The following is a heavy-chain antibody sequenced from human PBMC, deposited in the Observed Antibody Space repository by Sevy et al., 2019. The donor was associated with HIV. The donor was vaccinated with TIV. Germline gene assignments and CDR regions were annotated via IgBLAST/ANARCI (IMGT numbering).Heavy chain of an antibody. Sequence: GGSLRLSCAASGFIFSTAWMNWVRQAPGKGLEWVGRIKSKTDGGTADYAAPVKGRTTISRDDSKNTLYLQMNSLKTEDTAVYYCTTANVWDGDWYFDSWGQGTLVTVSS. CDR2: IKSKTDGGTA. CDR1: GFIFSTAW. J-gene: IGHJ4*02. V-gene: IGHV3-15*01. D-gene: IGHD2-21*02. CDR3: TTANVWDGDWYFDS.